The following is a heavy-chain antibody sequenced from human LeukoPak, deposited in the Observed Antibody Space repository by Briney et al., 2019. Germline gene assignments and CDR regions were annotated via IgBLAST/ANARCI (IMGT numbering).Heavy chain of an antibody. Sequence: SETLSLTCAVYGGSFSGYYWSWIRQPPGKGLEWIGEINHSGSTNYNPSLKSRVTISVDTSKNQFSLKLSSVTAAHTAVYYCARGPPSSSWYSAYFDYWGQGTLVTVSS. V-gene: IGHV4-34*01. CDR2: INHSGST. J-gene: IGHJ4*02. D-gene: IGHD6-13*01. CDR1: GGSFSGYY. CDR3: ARGPPSSSWYSAYFDY.